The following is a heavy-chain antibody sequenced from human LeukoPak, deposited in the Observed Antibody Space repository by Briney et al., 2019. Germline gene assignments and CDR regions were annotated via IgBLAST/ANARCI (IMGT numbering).Heavy chain of an antibody. CDR1: GFTLSSYA. CDR2: ISGSGGST. D-gene: IGHD2-2*01. J-gene: IGHJ4*02. V-gene: IGHV3-23*01. Sequence: PGGSLRLSCAASGFTLSSYAMSWVRQAPGKGLEWVSAISGSGGSTYYADSVKGRFTISRDNSKNTLYLQMNSLRAEDTAVYYCAKAGNGYCSSTSCYVDYWGQGTLVTVSS. CDR3: AKAGNGYCSSTSCYVDY.